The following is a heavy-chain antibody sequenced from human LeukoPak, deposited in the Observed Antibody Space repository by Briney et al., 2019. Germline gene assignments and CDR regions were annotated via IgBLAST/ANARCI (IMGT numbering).Heavy chain of an antibody. CDR1: GYTFTSFL. Sequence: ASAKLSCKASGYTFTSFLISWVRQAPGQGLEWMGWISGYDGNTKYAQRFQGRVTMTTDTSTSTAYMELRSLRSDDTAVYYCARTGVATIIDYWGQGTLVTVSS. J-gene: IGHJ4*02. CDR2: ISGYDGNT. CDR3: ARTGVATIIDY. V-gene: IGHV1-18*01. D-gene: IGHD5-12*01.